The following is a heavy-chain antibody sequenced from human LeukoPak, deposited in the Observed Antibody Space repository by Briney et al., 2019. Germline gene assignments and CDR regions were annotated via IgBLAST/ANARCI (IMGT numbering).Heavy chain of an antibody. CDR3: AGYCSSTSCQPLNWFDP. Sequence: SETLSLTCAVYGGSFSGYYWSWIRQPPGKGLEWIGEINHSGSTNYNPSLKSRVTISVDTSKNQFSLKLRSVTAADTAVYYCAGYCSSTSCQPLNWFDPWGQGTLVTVSS. CDR1: GGSFSGYY. D-gene: IGHD2-2*01. J-gene: IGHJ5*02. V-gene: IGHV4-34*01. CDR2: INHSGST.